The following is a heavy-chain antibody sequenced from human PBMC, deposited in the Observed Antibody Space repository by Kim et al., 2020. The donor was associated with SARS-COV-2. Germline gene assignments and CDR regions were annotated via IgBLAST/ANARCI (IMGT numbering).Heavy chain of an antibody. Sequence: GGSLRLSCAASEFTFSSYAMSWVRQTPGKGLEWVSAISGSGGSTYYADSVKGRFTISRDNSKNTLYLQMNSLRAEDTAVYYCGKDVLLWFGELLDRRYYGMDVWGQGTTVTVSS. V-gene: IGHV3-23*01. D-gene: IGHD3-10*01. CDR2: ISGSGGST. CDR3: GKDVLLWFGELLDRRYYGMDV. CDR1: EFTFSSYA. J-gene: IGHJ6*02.